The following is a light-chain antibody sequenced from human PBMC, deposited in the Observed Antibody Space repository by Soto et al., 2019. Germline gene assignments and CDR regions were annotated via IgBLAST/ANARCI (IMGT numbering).Light chain of an antibody. CDR1: HNVNNNY. V-gene: IGKV3-20*01. CDR3: QQYGGSRYS. CDR2: GAS. J-gene: IGKJ2*03. Sequence: EIVLTQSPGTLSLSPGDRATLSCRASHNVNNNYLAWYQQIPGQAPRLLIYGASNKATGIPDRFSGSGSGTDFTLSISRLETEDFAVYYCQQYGGSRYSFGQGTKLEI.